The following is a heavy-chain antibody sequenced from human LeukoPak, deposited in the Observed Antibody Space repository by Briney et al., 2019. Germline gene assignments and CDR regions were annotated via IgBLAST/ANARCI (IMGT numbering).Heavy chain of an antibody. CDR3: ARGSEQYCSSTSCSFDY. D-gene: IGHD2-2*01. CDR2: IYYSGST. J-gene: IGHJ4*02. V-gene: IGHV4-59*12. CDR1: GGSISSYY. Sequence: PSETLSLTCTVSGGSISSYYWSWIRQPPGKGLEWIGYIYYSGSTNYNPSLKSRVTISVDTSKNQFSLKLNSVTAADTAVYYCARGSEQYCSSTSCSFDYWGQGTLVTVSS.